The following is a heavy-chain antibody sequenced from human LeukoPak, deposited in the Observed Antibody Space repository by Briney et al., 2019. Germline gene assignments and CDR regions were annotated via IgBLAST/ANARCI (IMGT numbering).Heavy chain of an antibody. J-gene: IGHJ3*02. CDR1: GGSISSSNW. D-gene: IGHD3-22*01. Sequence: SETLSLTCAVSGGSISSSNWWSWIRQPPGKGLEWIGEIYHSGSTNYNPSLKSRVTISVDTSKNQFSLKLSSVTAADTAVYFCARGPYSYDSSGAFDIWGQGTMVTVSS. CDR3: ARGPYSYDSSGAFDI. V-gene: IGHV4-4*02. CDR2: IYHSGST.